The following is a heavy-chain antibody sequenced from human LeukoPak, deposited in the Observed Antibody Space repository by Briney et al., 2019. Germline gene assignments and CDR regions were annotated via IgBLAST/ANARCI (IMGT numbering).Heavy chain of an antibody. D-gene: IGHD6-19*01. Sequence: PGGSLRLSCAASGFTFSSYAMSWVRQAPGKGLEWVSAISGSGGGTYYADSVKGRFTISRDNSKNTLYLQMNSLRAEDTAVYYCAKDGGGLDSSGWYKAFDIWGQGTMVTVSS. CDR3: AKDGGGLDSSGWYKAFDI. J-gene: IGHJ3*02. CDR2: ISGSGGGT. CDR1: GFTFSSYA. V-gene: IGHV3-23*01.